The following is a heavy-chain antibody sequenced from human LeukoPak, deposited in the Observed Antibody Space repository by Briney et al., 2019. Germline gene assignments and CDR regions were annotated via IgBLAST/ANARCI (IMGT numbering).Heavy chain of an antibody. CDR1: GFNFDDYA. CDR3: ARMSTGWSTDYYYYMDV. Sequence: GGSLRLSCVASGFNFDDYAMYWIRQRPGKGLEWVSGISWNSGSIGYADSVKGRFTTSRDNSKNTLYLQMNSLRAEDTAVYYCARMSTGWSTDYYYYMDVWGKGTTVTVSS. D-gene: IGHD2-15*01. V-gene: IGHV3-9*01. CDR2: ISWNSGSI. J-gene: IGHJ6*03.